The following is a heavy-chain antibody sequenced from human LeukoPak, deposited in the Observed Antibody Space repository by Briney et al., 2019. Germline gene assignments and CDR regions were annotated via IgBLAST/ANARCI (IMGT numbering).Heavy chain of an antibody. CDR2: INWNGGST. Sequence: GGSLRLSCAASGFTFDDYGMSWVRQAPGKGLEWVSGINWNGGSTGYADSVKGRFTISRDNAKNSLYLQMNSPRAEDTALYHCARDRAGGGWYGAWFDPWGQGTLVTVSS. D-gene: IGHD6-19*01. J-gene: IGHJ5*02. CDR1: GFTFDDYG. CDR3: ARDRAGGGWYGAWFDP. V-gene: IGHV3-20*01.